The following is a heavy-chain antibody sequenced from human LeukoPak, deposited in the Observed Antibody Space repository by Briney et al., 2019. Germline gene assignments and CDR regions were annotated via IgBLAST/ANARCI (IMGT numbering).Heavy chain of an antibody. CDR2: IYHSGNT. D-gene: IGHD6-19*01. CDR3: ASTRRAAVAGRFDP. CDR1: GASMSSNC. Sequence: SETLSLTCNVSGASMSSNCWSWIRQPPGKGLEWIGYIYHSGNTNYSPSLESRVTMSVDESKNQFSLRVHFVSAADTAVYYCASTRRAAVAGRFDPWGQGTLVTVSS. V-gene: IGHV4-4*09. J-gene: IGHJ5*02.